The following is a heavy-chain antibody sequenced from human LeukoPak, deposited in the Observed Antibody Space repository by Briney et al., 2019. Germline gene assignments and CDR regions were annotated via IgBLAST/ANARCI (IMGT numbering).Heavy chain of an antibody. CDR2: ITGSGSA. J-gene: IGHJ4*02. V-gene: IGHV3-23*01. D-gene: IGHD5-12*01. CDR3: AKDLMAEGGYSGYGIDY. Sequence: GGSLRLSCSASGFTFSSYGMSWVRQAPGKGLEWVSGITGSGSADYGDSVKGRFATSRDNSKNTLYLQMNSLRAEDTAVYYCAKDLMAEGGYSGYGIDYWGQGTLVTVSS. CDR1: GFTFSSYG.